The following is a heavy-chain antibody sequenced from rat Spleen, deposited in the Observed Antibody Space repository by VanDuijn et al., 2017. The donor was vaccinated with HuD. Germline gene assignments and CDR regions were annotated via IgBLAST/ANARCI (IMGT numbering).Heavy chain of an antibody. Sequence: QVHLKESGPGLVQPSQTLSLTCTVSGFPLTSYSVNWVRQPPGKGLEWIGAMWSGGTTDYNSALRSRLSISRDTSKNQVLLKMNSLQAEDTAIYFCASGIHDFWGQGVMVTVSS. J-gene: IGHJ2*01. D-gene: IGHD1-4*01. CDR3: ASGIHDF. CDR1: GFPLTSYS. CDR2: MWSGGTT. V-gene: IGHV2-15*01.